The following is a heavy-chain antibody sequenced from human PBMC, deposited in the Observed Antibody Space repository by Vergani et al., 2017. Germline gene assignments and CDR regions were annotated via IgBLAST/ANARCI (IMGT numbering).Heavy chain of an antibody. J-gene: IGHJ4*02. CDR1: GYTFTGYY. CDR2: INPNSGGT. Sequence: QVQLVQSGAEVKKPGASVKVSCKASGYTFTGYYMHWVRQAPGQGLEWMGWINPNSGGTNYAQKFQGRVTMTRDTSISTAYMELSRLRSDDTAVYYCARDILNIVVGPAANILGLDYWGQGTLVTVSS. V-gene: IGHV1-2*02. CDR3: ARDILNIVVGPAANILGLDY. D-gene: IGHD2-2*01.